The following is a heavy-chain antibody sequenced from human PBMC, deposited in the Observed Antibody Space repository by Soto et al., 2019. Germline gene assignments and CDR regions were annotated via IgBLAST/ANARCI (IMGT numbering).Heavy chain of an antibody. CDR1: GFTFGSYG. CDR3: APWFGAFDY. D-gene: IGHD3-10*01. CDR2: ISYDGSNK. Sequence: QVQLVESGGGVVQPGRSLRLSCAASGFTFGSYGVHWVRQAPGKGLEWVAVISYDGSNKYYADSVKGRFTISRDNSKNTLYLQMNSLRAEDTAVYYCAPWFGAFDYWGQGTLVTVSS. V-gene: IGHV3-30*03. J-gene: IGHJ4*02.